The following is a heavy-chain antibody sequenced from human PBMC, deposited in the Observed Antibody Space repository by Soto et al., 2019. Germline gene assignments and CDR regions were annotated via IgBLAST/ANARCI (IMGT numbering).Heavy chain of an antibody. CDR3: ARERGYCSGGSCHSFDY. CDR2: IIPIFGTA. J-gene: IGHJ4*02. V-gene: IGHV1-69*01. Sequence: QVQLVQSGAEVKKPGSSVKVSCKASGGTFSSYAISWVRQAPGQGLEWMGGIIPIFGTANYAQKFQGRVTITADESTSTAYMELSSLRSEDTAVYYCARERGYCSGGSCHSFDYWGQGTLVTVSS. CDR1: GGTFSSYA. D-gene: IGHD2-15*01.